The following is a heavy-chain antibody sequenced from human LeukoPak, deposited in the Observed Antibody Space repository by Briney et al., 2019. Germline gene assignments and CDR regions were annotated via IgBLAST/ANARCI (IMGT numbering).Heavy chain of an antibody. Sequence: ASVKVSFKASGYTFTGYYMHWVRQAPGQGLEWMGWINPNSGGTNYAQKFQGRVTMTRDTSISTAYMELSRLRSDDTAVYYCARAQQQLVPSAFDIWGQGTMVTVSS. CDR3: ARAQQQLVPSAFDI. D-gene: IGHD6-13*01. V-gene: IGHV1-2*02. CDR2: INPNSGGT. J-gene: IGHJ3*02. CDR1: GYTFTGYY.